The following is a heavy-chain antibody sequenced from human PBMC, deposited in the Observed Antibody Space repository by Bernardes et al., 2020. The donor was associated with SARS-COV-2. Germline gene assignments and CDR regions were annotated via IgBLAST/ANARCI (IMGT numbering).Heavy chain of an antibody. Sequence: SETLYLTCTVPGGSIRSSSYYWGWIRQPPGKGLAWIWSIYYSGSTYYNPSLKSRVTISVDTSKHQFSLKLSSVTAADTAVYYCARHRPGFLEWLSFFDDWGQGTLVTVSS. CDR1: GGSIRSSSYY. CDR3: ARHRPGFLEWLSFFDD. J-gene: IGHJ4*02. V-gene: IGHV4-39*01. D-gene: IGHD3-3*01. CDR2: IYYSGST.